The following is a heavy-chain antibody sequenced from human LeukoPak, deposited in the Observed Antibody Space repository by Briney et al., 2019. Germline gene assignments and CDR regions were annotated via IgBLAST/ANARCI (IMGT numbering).Heavy chain of an antibody. CDR1: GYTFTSYG. CDR3: ATNQYGDYFDY. V-gene: IGHV1-18*01. Sequence: ASVKVSYKASGYTFTSYGISWVRQAPGQGLEWMGWISAYNGNTNYAQKLQGRVTMTTDASTSTAYMELRSLRSDDTAVYYCATNQYGDYFDYWGQGTLVTVSS. J-gene: IGHJ4*02. CDR2: ISAYNGNT. D-gene: IGHD4-17*01.